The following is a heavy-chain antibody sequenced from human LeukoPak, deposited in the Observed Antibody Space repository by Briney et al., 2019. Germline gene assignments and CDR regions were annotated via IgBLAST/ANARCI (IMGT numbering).Heavy chain of an antibody. J-gene: IGHJ5*01. V-gene: IGHV1-18*04. CDR2: ISGYNGNT. D-gene: IGHD2-21*01. Sequence: ASVKVSCKASGYSFTSYGISWVRQAPGQGLEWMGWISGYNGNTKFAQKLQSRVTMTTDTSTSTAYMELRSLRSDDTAVYYCGRPGRIAGSSKIYTFATWGQEPWSPSPQ. CDR3: GRPGRIAGSSKIYTFAT. CDR1: GYSFTSYG.